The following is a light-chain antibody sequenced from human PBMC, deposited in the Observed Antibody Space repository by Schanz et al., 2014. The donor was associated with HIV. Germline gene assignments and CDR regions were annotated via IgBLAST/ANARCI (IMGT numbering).Light chain of an antibody. CDR1: YSNIGSHY. Sequence: QSVLTQPPSVSAASRQKVTISCSGSYSNIGSHYVCWYQQLPGTAPKLLIYDNNKRPSGIPDRFSGSKSGTSATLGITGLQTGDEADYYCGTWDSSLSAGYVIFGGGTKLTVL. J-gene: IGLJ2*01. V-gene: IGLV1-51*01. CDR2: DNN. CDR3: GTWDSSLSAGYVI.